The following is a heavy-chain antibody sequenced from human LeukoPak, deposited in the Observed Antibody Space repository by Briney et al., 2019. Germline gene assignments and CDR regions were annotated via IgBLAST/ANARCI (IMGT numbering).Heavy chain of an antibody. CDR3: ASSGSYRFDY. V-gene: IGHV3-23*01. D-gene: IGHD1-26*01. CDR1: GFTFSSYA. CDR2: ISGSGGST. Sequence: AGGSLRLSCAASGFTFSSYAMSWVRQAPGKGLEWVSAISGSGGSTYYAGSVKGRFTISRDNSKNTLYLQMNSLRAKDTAVYYCASSGSYRFDYWGQGTLVTVSS. J-gene: IGHJ4*02.